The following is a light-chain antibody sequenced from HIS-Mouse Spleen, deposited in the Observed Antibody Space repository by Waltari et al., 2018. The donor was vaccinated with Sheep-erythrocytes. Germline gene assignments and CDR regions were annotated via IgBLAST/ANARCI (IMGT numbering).Light chain of an antibody. CDR3: QQSYSTPPLT. J-gene: IGKJ4*01. CDR2: AAS. CDR1: QSISSY. Sequence: DIQMTQSPSSLSASVGDRVTITCRSSQSISSYLNWYQQKPGKAPQLLIYAASSLQSGVPSRFSGSGSGTDFSLTNSSLQPEDFATYYCQQSYSTPPLTFGGGTKVEIK. V-gene: IGKV1-39*01.